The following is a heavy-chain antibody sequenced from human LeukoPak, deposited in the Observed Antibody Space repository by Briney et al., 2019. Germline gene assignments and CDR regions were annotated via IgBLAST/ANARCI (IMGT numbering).Heavy chain of an antibody. V-gene: IGHV4-59*01. D-gene: IGHD5-12*01. Sequence: SETLSLTCTVSGGSISSYYWSWIRQPPGKGLEWIGYIYNSGSTNYNPSLKSRVTISVDTSKNQFSLKLTSVTAADTAVYYCARDRYSGYGGFDYWGRGALVTVSS. CDR3: ARDRYSGYGGFDY. J-gene: IGHJ4*02. CDR1: GGSISSYY. CDR2: IYNSGST.